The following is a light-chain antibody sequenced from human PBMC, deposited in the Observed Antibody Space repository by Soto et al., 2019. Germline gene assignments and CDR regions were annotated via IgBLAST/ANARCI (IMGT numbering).Light chain of an antibody. J-gene: IGLJ1*01. Sequence: QSVLTQPASVSGSPGQSITLSCTGSRSDVGGYNLVSWYQHHPGKAPKLMIYEVTKRPLGVPDRFSGSKSGNTASLTVSGLQAEDEADYFCSSYTSSSTLAVFGTGTKVTVL. CDR2: EVT. CDR3: SSYTSSSTLAV. CDR1: RSDVGGYNL. V-gene: IGLV2-14*02.